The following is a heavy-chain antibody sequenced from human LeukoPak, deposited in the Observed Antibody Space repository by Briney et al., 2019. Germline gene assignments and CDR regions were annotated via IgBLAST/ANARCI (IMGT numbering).Heavy chain of an antibody. CDR2: TFFRSKWLY. CDR3: ARGFGDHGLDY. CDR1: GDSFSSNTAA. D-gene: IGHD2-21*02. J-gene: IGHJ4*02. Sequence: SQTLSLTCAISGDSFSSNTAAWNWIRQSPSRGLEWLVRTFFRSKWLYSYAPSMKPRITINPDTSKNHFSLQLNSVTPEDTALYYCARGFGDHGLDYWDQGALVTVSS. V-gene: IGHV6-1*01.